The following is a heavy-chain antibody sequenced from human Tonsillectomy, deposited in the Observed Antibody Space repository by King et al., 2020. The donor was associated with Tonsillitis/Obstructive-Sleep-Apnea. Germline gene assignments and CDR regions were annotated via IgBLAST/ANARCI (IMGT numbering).Heavy chain of an antibody. J-gene: IGHJ4*02. CDR3: ARMNLAVD. D-gene: IGHD6-19*01. V-gene: IGHV3-53*01. CDR1: GFTVSSDY. Sequence: VQLVESGGGLIQPGGSLRLACAASGFTVSSDYMSWVRQAPGKGLEWVSVIYSNGRTYYPDSVKGRFTISRDNSKNTLYLQMNSLRAEDTAVYYFARMNLAVDWGQGTLVTVSS. CDR2: IYSNGRT.